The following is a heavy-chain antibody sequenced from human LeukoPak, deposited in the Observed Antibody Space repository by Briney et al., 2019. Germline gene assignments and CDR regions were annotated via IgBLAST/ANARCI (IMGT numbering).Heavy chain of an antibody. CDR1: GFALSSHW. V-gene: IGHV3-7*03. Sequence: GGSLRLSCAASGFALSSHWMTWVRQVPGRGPEWVANVNRDGSETYYLDSVKGRFTISQDNAKNSLYLQMNSLRAEDTALYHCARNNGMDVWGQGTTVIVSS. CDR3: ARNNGMDV. CDR2: VNRDGSET. J-gene: IGHJ6*02.